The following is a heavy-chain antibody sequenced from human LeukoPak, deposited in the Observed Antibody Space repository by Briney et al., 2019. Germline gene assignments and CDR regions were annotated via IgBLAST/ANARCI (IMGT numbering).Heavy chain of an antibody. CDR1: GYSFTSYW. V-gene: IGHV5-51*01. CDR2: IYPGDSDT. Sequence: GESLKISCKGSGYSFTSYWIGWVRQMPGKGLEWMGIIYPGDSDTRYSPSFQGQVTISADKSISTAYLQWSSLKASDTAMYYCARVRGVNTAMGSHFDYWGQGTLVTVSS. CDR3: ARVRGVNTAMGSHFDY. D-gene: IGHD5-18*01. J-gene: IGHJ4*02.